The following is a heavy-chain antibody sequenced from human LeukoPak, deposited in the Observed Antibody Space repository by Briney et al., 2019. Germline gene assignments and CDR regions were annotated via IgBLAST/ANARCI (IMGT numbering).Heavy chain of an antibody. Sequence: SETLSLTCTVSGGSISGDYWSWIRQPPGKGLEWNGYIYYRGSTNYNPSLKSRVTISVDTSKNQFSLKLSSVTAADTAVYYCARLSGYSSGHYYSDYWGQGTLVTVSS. V-gene: IGHV4-59*01. J-gene: IGHJ4*02. CDR2: IYYRGST. CDR3: ARLSGYSSGHYYSDY. CDR1: GGSISGDY. D-gene: IGHD3-22*01.